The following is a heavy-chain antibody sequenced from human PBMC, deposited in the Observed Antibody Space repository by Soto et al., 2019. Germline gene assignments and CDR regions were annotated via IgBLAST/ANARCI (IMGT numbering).Heavy chain of an antibody. D-gene: IGHD6-13*01. Sequence: QVQLQESGPGLVKPSQTLSLTCTVSGGSISSGGYYWTWIRKYPGKGLGWIGYISYSGSIYYNPSLMSRVTISVDTSKSQCSLKLSSVTAADTAVYYCARVSGSSSGYSYSGMDVWGQGTTVTVSS. CDR1: GGSISSGGYY. J-gene: IGHJ6*02. V-gene: IGHV4-31*03. CDR2: ISYSGSI. CDR3: ARVSGSSSGYSYSGMDV.